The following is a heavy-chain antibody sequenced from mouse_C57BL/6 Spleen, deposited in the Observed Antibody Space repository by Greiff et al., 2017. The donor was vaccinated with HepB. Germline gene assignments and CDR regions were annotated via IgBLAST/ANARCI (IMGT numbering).Heavy chain of an antibody. CDR3: AREGGRGWYFDV. D-gene: IGHD1-1*01. CDR2: IHPNSGST. J-gene: IGHJ1*03. Sequence: QVQLQQPGAELVKPGASVKLSCKASGYTFTSYWMHWVKQRPGQGLEWIGMIHPNSGSTNYNEKFKSKATLTVDKSSSTAYMQLSSLTSEDASVYYCAREGGRGWYFDVWGTGTTVTVSS. V-gene: IGHV1-64*01. CDR1: GYTFTSYW.